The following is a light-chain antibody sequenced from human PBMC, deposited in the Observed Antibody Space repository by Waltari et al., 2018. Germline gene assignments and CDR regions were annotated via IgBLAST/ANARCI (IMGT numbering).Light chain of an antibody. CDR3: KQYSSYFPT. Sequence: DIQMTQSPSTLSASVGDRVTITCRASESISRCLAWYQQKPGKAPKLLIYKASSLESGVPSRFSGSGSGTEFTLTISSLQPDDFATYYCKQYSSYFPTFGQGTKVEIK. V-gene: IGKV1-5*03. J-gene: IGKJ1*01. CDR1: ESISRC. CDR2: KAS.